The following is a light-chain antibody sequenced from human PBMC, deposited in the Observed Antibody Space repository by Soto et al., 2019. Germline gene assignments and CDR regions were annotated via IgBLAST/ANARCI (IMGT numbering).Light chain of an antibody. V-gene: IGLV1-40*01. CDR2: GNS. Sequence: QSVLTQPPSVSGAPGQRVTISCTGSSSNIGAGFDVRWYQQLPGTAPKLLIYGNSNRPSGVPDRFSDSKSGTSASLAITGRQAEDEADDYCQPSDSSLRGVVFGGGTKLTVL. J-gene: IGLJ2*01. CDR1: SSNIGAGFD. CDR3: QPSDSSLRGVV.